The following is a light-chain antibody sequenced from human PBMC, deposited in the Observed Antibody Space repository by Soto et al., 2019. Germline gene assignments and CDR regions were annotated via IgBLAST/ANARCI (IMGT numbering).Light chain of an antibody. Sequence: EIVLTQSPDTLSLSPGERAALSCRASQTISKTYIAWFQQRTGQPPRLLISATSSRATGIPDRFSGSGSGTDFTLTIRRLEPEDFAFYYCQQYVISPFTFGPGTKVEMK. V-gene: IGKV3-20*01. CDR2: ATS. CDR1: QTISKTY. CDR3: QQYVISPFT. J-gene: IGKJ3*01.